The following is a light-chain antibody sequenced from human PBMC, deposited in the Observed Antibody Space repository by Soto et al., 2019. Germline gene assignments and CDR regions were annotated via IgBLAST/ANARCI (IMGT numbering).Light chain of an antibody. J-gene: IGKJ4*01. CDR2: AAS. V-gene: IGKV1-17*01. CDR3: QQYYSYPPLT. Sequence: DIQMTQSPSSLSASVGDRVTLICRASQTIRTYLNWYQQKPGKAPKLLIYAASTLQSGVPSRFSGSGSGTDFTLTISCLQSEDFATYYCQQYYSYPPLTFGGGTKVDIK. CDR1: QTIRTY.